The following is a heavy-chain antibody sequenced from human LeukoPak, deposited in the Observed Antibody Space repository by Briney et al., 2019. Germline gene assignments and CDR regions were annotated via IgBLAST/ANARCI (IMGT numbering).Heavy chain of an antibody. J-gene: IGHJ5*02. D-gene: IGHD6-19*01. V-gene: IGHV1-3*01. Sequence: ASVKVSCKTSGFTFTTYTMHWVRQAPGQRLEWMGWINAGNGNTQYSQKFQGRVTITRDTSASTAYMELSNLRSEDTAVYYCARGAPIRVAVAATFDPWGQGTLVTVPS. CDR1: GFTFTTYT. CDR2: INAGNGNT. CDR3: ARGAPIRVAVAATFDP.